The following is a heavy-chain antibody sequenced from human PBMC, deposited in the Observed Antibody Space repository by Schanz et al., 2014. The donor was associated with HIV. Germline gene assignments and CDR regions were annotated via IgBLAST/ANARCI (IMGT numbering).Heavy chain of an antibody. CDR1: GFTFSIYG. D-gene: IGHD4-17*01. V-gene: IGHV3-30*03. CDR2: ISYDGTNK. J-gene: IGHJ6*02. Sequence: VQVVESGGGVVQPGGSLRLSCAASGFTFSIYGIHWVRQAPGKGLEWVAVISYDGTNKKFADSVKGRFTISRDNAKNTLYLQMNSLRAEDTAVYYCVRLMSSDYDFYHYGMDVWGQGTTVIVSS. CDR3: VRLMSSDYDFYHYGMDV.